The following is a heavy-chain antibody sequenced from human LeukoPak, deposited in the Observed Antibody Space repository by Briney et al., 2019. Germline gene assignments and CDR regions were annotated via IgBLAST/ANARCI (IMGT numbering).Heavy chain of an antibody. CDR3: ARPYYYGSSGVIDY. CDR1: GYTLTGYY. D-gene: IGHD3-22*01. Sequence: ASVKASRKASGYTLTGYYMHWVRQAPGQGLEWMGWINTNSGGTRYAQKSQGRVTMTSDTSISTADKQLRRRRSDDTAVYYCARPYYYGSSGVIDYWGQGTLVTVSS. CDR2: INTNSGGT. J-gene: IGHJ4*02. V-gene: IGHV1-2*02.